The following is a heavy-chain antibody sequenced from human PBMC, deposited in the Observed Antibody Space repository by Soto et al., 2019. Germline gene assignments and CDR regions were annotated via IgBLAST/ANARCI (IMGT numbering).Heavy chain of an antibody. CDR2: FDPEDGET. V-gene: IGHV1-24*01. CDR1: GYTLPELS. Sequence: ASWKVSCQVSGYTLPELSMHWVRQAPVKVLEWMGGFDPEDGETIYAQKFQGRVTMTEDTSTDTAYMELSSLRSEDTAVYYCATEWYCSGGSCFTLDYWGQGNLVTVSS. J-gene: IGHJ4*02. CDR3: ATEWYCSGGSCFTLDY. D-gene: IGHD2-15*01.